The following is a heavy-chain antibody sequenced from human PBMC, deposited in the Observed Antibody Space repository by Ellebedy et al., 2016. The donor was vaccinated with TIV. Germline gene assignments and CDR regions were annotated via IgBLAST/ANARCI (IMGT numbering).Heavy chain of an antibody. D-gene: IGHD3-16*01. CDR2: LIHWGST. CDR1: GYSISNAYG. V-gene: IGHV4-38-2*02. J-gene: IGHJ5*02. Sequence: MPSETLSLTCTVCGYSISNAYGWGWIRQAPGKGLARIGSLIHWGSTDYNPSLKSRVTISADTSKNQFSLKLTSVTAADTAVYYCARDRGAVSFDPWGQGTLVTVSS. CDR3: ARDRGAVSFDP.